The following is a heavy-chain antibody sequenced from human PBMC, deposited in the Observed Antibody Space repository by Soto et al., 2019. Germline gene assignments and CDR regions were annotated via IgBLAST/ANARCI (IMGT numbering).Heavy chain of an antibody. J-gene: IGHJ5*02. CDR3: ARGRRSGYYNWFDP. Sequence: TLSLTCAVSGGSISSGGYSWSWIRQPPGKGLEWIGYIYHSGSTYYNPSLKSRVTISVDRSKNQFSLKLSSVTAADTAVYYCARGRRSGYYNWFDPWGQGTLVTVSS. V-gene: IGHV4-30-2*01. CDR2: IYHSGST. D-gene: IGHD3-22*01. CDR1: GGSISSGGYS.